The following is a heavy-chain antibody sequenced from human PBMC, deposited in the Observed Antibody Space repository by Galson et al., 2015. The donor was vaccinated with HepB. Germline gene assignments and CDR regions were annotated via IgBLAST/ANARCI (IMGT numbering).Heavy chain of an antibody. J-gene: IGHJ5*02. CDR2: ISPHNRYT. D-gene: IGHD2-15*01. V-gene: IGHV1-18*01. CDR1: GYTFSSYS. Sequence: SGYTFSSYSITWVRQAPGQGLEWVGWISPHNRYTNYAQNFQGRATMTTDTSTNTAYMELRSLRSDDTAIYYCARGAVVVAVGATENNWFDPWGRGTLVTVSS. CDR3: ARGAVVVAVGATENNWFDP.